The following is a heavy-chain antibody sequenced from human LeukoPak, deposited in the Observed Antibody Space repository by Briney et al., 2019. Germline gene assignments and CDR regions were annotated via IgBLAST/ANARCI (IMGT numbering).Heavy chain of an antibody. CDR1: GYTFTGYY. D-gene: IGHD2-2*01. Sequence: ASVKVSCKASGYTFTGYYMHWVRQAHGQGLEWMGWINPNSGGTNYAQKFQGRVTMTRDTSISTAYMELSRLRSDDTAVYYCARDLVPADSPWAFDIWGQGTMVTVSS. CDR2: INPNSGGT. V-gene: IGHV1-2*02. CDR3: ARDLVPADSPWAFDI. J-gene: IGHJ3*02.